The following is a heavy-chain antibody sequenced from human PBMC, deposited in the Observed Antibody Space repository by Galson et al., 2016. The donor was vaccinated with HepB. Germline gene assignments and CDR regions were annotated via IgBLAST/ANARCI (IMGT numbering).Heavy chain of an antibody. CDR3: ARGGRNYNNWFDP. V-gene: IGHV4-4*02. CDR2: IYHSGST. Sequence: LSLTCAVSGGSITSGNWLSWVRQPPGKGLEWIGEIYHSGSTNYNPSLKSRVTISVDKSKNQFSLRLNSVTAADTAVYYCARGGRNYNNWFDPWGQGSLVTVSS. J-gene: IGHJ5*02. CDR1: GGSITSGNW. D-gene: IGHD5-24*01.